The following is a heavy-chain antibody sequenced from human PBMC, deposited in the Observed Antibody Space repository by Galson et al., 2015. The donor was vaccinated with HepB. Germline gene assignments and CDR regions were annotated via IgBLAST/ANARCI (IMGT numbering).Heavy chain of an antibody. J-gene: IGHJ4*02. V-gene: IGHV3-33*08. CDR2: IWYDGSNK. CDR1: GFTFSSYG. D-gene: IGHD3-10*01. Sequence: SLRLSCAASGFTFSSYGMHWVRQAPGKGLEWVAVIWYDGSNKYYADSVKGRFTISRDNSKNTLYLQMNSLRAEDTAVYYCARDLMVRGSPGHFDYWGQGTLVTVSS. CDR3: ARDLMVRGSPGHFDY.